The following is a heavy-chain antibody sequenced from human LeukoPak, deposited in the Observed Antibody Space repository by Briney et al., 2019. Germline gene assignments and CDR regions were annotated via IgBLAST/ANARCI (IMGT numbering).Heavy chain of an antibody. V-gene: IGHV1-69*04. J-gene: IGHJ6*02. CDR2: IIPILGIA. Sequence: ASVTVSCTASGGTFSSYAISWVRQAPGQGLEWMGRIIPILGIANYAQKFQGRVTITADKSTSTAYMELSSLRSEDTAVYYCARDGLYGDYGYYYGMDVWGQGTTVTVSS. CDR3: ARDGLYGDYGYYYGMDV. CDR1: GGTFSSYA. D-gene: IGHD4-17*01.